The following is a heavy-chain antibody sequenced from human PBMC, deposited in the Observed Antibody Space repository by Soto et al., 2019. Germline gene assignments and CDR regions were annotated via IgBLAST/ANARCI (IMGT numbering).Heavy chain of an antibody. CDR2: IKSKTDGGTA. CDR1: GLNLSHPW. V-gene: IGHV3-15*01. CDR3: TTGIYYDILTGYHNVAY. Sequence: GGSLRLSCAASGLNLSHPWMTWVRQAAGKGLGWVGRIKSKTDGGTADYAAPVKGRFTISRDDSKNTVYLQMSSLKTEDTAVYYCTTGIYYDILTGYHNVAYWGQGTLVTVSS. D-gene: IGHD3-9*01. J-gene: IGHJ4*02.